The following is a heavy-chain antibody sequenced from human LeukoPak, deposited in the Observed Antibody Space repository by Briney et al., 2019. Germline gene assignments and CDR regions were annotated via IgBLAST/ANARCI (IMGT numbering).Heavy chain of an antibody. CDR1: GGSITSSNYY. CDR2: FYYSGST. J-gene: IGHJ4*02. CDR3: VYYYGSGSVEY. Sequence: SETLSLTCTVSGGSITSSNYYWGWIRQPPGKGLEWIGSFYYSGSTNYNPSLKSRVTISVDTSKNQFSLKLSSVTAADTAVHYCVYYYGSGSVEYWGQGTLVTVSS. V-gene: IGHV4-39*01. D-gene: IGHD3-10*01.